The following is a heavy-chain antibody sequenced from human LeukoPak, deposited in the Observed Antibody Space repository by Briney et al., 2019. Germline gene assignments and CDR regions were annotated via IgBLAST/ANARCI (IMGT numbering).Heavy chain of an antibody. V-gene: IGHV3-73*01. CDR2: VGSRIDSYAT. J-gene: IGHJ4*02. CDR1: GFSFSGSA. CDR3: RRGSDSGNSPLDY. Sequence: GGSLKLSCAASGFSFSGSAIHWVRQASGKGLEWLGRVGSRIDSYATTYAASVTGRFTISRADSKSTAYLQMNSLKTEDTAVYYCRRGSDSGNSPLDYWGQGTLVTLST. D-gene: IGHD1-26*01.